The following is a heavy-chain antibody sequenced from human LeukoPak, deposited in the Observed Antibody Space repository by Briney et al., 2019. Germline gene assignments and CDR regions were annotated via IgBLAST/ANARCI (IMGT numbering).Heavy chain of an antibody. J-gene: IGHJ4*02. CDR1: GFAFSSFA. CDR2: ISGSGDNT. CDR3: AKWGDYDILTGYYDSDY. D-gene: IGHD3-9*01. V-gene: IGHV3-23*01. Sequence: GGSLRLSCAASGFAFSSFAMNWVRQAPGKGLEWVSVISGSGDNTYYADSVKGRFTISRDTSKNTLYLQMNSLRVEDTAVYYCAKWGDYDILTGYYDSDYWGQGTLVTVSS.